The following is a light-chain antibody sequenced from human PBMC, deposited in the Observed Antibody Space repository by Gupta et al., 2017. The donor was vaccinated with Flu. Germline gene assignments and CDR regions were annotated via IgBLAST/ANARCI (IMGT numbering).Light chain of an antibody. CDR2: GAS. CDR3: QQYDTWPPLT. V-gene: IGKV3-15*01. Sequence: ATLSVSPGERATLSCRASQSVSSNLAWYQQKPGQAPRLLIYGASTRATGFPARFSGSGSGTEFTLTISNLQSEDFAVYYCQQYDTWPPLTFGGGTKVEIK. J-gene: IGKJ4*01. CDR1: QSVSSN.